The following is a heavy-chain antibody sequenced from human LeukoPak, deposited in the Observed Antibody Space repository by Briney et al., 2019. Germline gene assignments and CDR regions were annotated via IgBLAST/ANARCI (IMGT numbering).Heavy chain of an antibody. CDR2: INPNNGGT. V-gene: IGHV1-2*02. D-gene: IGHD6-6*01. CDR3: ARDSSSSVCDY. CDR1: GYTFTGYY. J-gene: IGHJ4*02. Sequence: GASVKVSCKASGYTFTGYYMHWVRQAPGQGLEWMGWINPNNGGTNYAQKFQGRVTMTRDTSISTAYMELSRLRSDDTAVHYCARDSSSSVCDYWGQGTLVTVSS.